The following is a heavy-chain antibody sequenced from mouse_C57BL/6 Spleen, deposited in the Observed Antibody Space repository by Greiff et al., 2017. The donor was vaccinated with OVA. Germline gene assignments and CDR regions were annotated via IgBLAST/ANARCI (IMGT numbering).Heavy chain of an antibody. CDR1: GYAFTNYL. CDR2: INPGRGGP. Sequence: QVQLKQSGAELVRPGTSVKVSCKASGYAFTNYLIEWVKQRPGPGLEWIGVINPGRGGPNYIGKFKGKATLTADTSSSPAYMQLSSLTSEDSAVYFGARGGGSGYVAWFAYWGQGTLVTVSA. J-gene: IGHJ3*01. CDR3: ARGGGSGYVAWFAY. V-gene: IGHV1-54*01. D-gene: IGHD3-2*02.